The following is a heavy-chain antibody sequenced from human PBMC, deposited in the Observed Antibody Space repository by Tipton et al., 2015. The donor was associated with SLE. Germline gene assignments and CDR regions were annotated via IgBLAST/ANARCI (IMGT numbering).Heavy chain of an antibody. CDR3: ARVSGSHYWGAEYFQH. V-gene: IGHV4-59*01. CDR1: GGSFSGYY. J-gene: IGHJ1*01. Sequence: TLSLTCTVSGGSFSGYYWSWIRQPPGKGLEWIGYIYYSGSTNFNPSLKSRVTISVDTSKNQFSLKLSSVTAADTAVYYCARVSGSHYWGAEYFQHWGQGTLVTVSS. CDR2: IYYSGST. D-gene: IGHD1-26*01.